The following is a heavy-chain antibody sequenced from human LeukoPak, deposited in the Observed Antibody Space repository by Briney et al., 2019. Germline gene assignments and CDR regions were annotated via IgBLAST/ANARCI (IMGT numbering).Heavy chain of an antibody. CDR3: ARDHHIAARPGWFDP. D-gene: IGHD6-6*01. J-gene: IGHJ5*02. Sequence: GGSLRLSCAASGFTFSSYSMDWVRQAPGKGLEWISYISSSSSTIYYADSVKGRFTISRDSAKNSLYLQMNSLRAEDTAVYYCARDHHIAARPGWFDPWGQGTLVTVSS. CDR1: GFTFSSYS. V-gene: IGHV3-48*01. CDR2: ISSSSSTI.